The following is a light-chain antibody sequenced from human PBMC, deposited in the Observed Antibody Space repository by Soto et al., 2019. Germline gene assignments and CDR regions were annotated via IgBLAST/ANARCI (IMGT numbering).Light chain of an antibody. V-gene: IGKV1-5*03. J-gene: IGKJ1*01. CDR1: QNIGYL. CDR2: KAS. CDR3: QHYSASSVT. Sequence: IEMTQSPATLSASFEDRVAITCRASQNIGYLFAWYQQKPGEAPKLLIYKASYLESGVPSRFRGSGSGTEFTLTISSLQPGDLATYYCQHYSASSVTFGQGTKVDIK.